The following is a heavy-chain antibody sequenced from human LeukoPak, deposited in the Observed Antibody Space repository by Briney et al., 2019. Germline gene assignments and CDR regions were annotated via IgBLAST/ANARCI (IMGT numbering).Heavy chain of an antibody. CDR3: ARDYGGNSGWFDP. D-gene: IGHD4-23*01. CDR2: MNPTSGNT. CDR1: RYTFTNYD. J-gene: IGHJ5*02. V-gene: IGHV1-8*01. Sequence: ASVKVSCKASRYTFTNYDLNWVRQAPGQGLEWMGWMNPTSGNTGYAQKFQGKVTMTRDTSMSTAYMELTSLRYEDTAVYYCARDYGGNSGWFDPWGQGTLVTVSS.